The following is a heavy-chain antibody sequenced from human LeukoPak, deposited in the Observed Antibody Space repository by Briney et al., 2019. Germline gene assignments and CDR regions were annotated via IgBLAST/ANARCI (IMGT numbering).Heavy chain of an antibody. V-gene: IGHV3-48*02. CDR2: ISSSSSTI. D-gene: IGHD3-10*01. J-gene: IGHJ3*02. CDR3: ARHVLLNRDDAFDI. Sequence: PGGSLRLSCAASGFTFSSYAMSWVRQAPGKGLEWVSYISSSSSTIYYADSVKGRFTISRDNAKNSLYLQMNSLRDEDTAVYYCARHVLLNRDDAFDIWGQGTMVTVSS. CDR1: GFTFSSYA.